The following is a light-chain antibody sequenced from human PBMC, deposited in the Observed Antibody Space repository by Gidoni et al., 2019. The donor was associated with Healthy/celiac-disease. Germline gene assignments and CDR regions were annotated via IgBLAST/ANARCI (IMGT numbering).Light chain of an antibody. CDR2: SNN. J-gene: IGLJ2*01. V-gene: IGLV1-44*01. Sequence: QSVLTQTPAASGTTGQRVTISCSGSSSNIGSNTVNWYQQLPGTAPKLLIYSNNQRPSGVPDRFSGSKSGTSASLAISGLQSEDEAYYYCAAWDDSLNVVFGGGTKLTVL. CDR3: AAWDDSLNVV. CDR1: SSNIGSNT.